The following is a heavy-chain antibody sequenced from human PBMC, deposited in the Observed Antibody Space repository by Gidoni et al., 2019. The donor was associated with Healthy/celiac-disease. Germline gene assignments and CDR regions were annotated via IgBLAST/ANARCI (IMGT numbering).Heavy chain of an antibody. Sequence: DVQLLESGGVLVQSGGSLRLSFAPSGFTFSSYARSWIRQAPGKGLEWVSAISGSGGSTYYADSVKGRFTISRDNYKNSLYLQMNSLRAEDTAVYYCAKFWTSKFPYYFDYWGQGTLVTVSS. CDR1: GFTFSSYA. CDR2: ISGSGGST. V-gene: IGHV3-23*01. CDR3: AKFWTSKFPYYFDY. J-gene: IGHJ4*02. D-gene: IGHD1-1*01.